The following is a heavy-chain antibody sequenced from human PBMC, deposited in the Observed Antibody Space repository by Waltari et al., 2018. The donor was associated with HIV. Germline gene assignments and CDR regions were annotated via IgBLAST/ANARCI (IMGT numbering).Heavy chain of an antibody. CDR2: TYRSKWDN. CDR1: GDSVSSNSAA. V-gene: IGHV6-1*01. Sequence: QVQLQQSGPGLVKPSQTLSLTCVISGDSVSSNSAAWNWIRQSPSRGLEWLGRTYRSKWDNDYAISVKSRISINPDTSNNQFSLQLNSVTPEDTAVYYCVRDRLYSSGWPNDQYFYYGMDVWGQGTTVTVSS. CDR3: VRDRLYSSGWPNDQYFYYGMDV. J-gene: IGHJ6*02. D-gene: IGHD6-19*01.